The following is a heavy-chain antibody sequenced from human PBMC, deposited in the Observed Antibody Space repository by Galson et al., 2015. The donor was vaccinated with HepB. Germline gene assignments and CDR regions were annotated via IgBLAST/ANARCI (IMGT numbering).Heavy chain of an antibody. CDR2: ISYDGSKK. D-gene: IGHD6-13*01. CDR1: GFTFRNYA. J-gene: IGHJ4*02. V-gene: IGHV3-30-3*01. CDR3: ASSSWFGNFDY. Sequence: SLRLSCAASGFTFRNYAMHWVRQAPGKGLECVAVISYDGSKKYYADSVKGRFTISRDNSKNTHYLQMNSLRPDDTALYYCASSSWFGNFDYWGQGALVTVSS.